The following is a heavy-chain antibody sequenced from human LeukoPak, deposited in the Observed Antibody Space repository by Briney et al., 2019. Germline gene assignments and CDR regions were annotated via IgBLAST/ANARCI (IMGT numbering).Heavy chain of an antibody. CDR2: IKQDGSEK. CDR1: AFIFSGHW. D-gene: IGHD3-22*01. CDR3: ARSGYYARRSWFDP. V-gene: IGHV3-7*03. J-gene: IGHJ5*02. Sequence: PGGSLRLSCEGSAFIFSGHWMSWVRQAPGKGLEWVANIKQDGSEKYYVDSVKGRFTISRDNAKNSLYLQMNSLRAEDTAVYYCARSGYYARRSWFDPWGQGTLVTVSS.